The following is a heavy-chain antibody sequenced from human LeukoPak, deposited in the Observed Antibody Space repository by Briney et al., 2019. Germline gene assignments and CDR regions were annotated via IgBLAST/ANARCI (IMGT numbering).Heavy chain of an antibody. V-gene: IGHV4-34*01. CDR3: ASKRSGYYSGFFDY. CDR1: GGSFSGYY. Sequence: SETLSLTCAVYGGSFSGYYWGWIRQPPGRGLEWIGSIYYSGSTYYGPSLKSRVTISVDTSKNQFSLKLSSLTAADTAVYYCASKRSGYYSGFFDYWGQGTLVTVSS. D-gene: IGHD3-22*01. CDR2: IYYSGST. J-gene: IGHJ4*02.